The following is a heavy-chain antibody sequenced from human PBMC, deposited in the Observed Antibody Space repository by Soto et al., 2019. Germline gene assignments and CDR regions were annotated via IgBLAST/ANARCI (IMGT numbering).Heavy chain of an antibody. CDR3: ARGGWQARPSGAIDY. V-gene: IGHV1-46*01. J-gene: IGHJ4*02. CDR1: GYTFTSYY. CDR2: INPSGGST. Sequence: ASVKVSCKASGYTFTSYYMHWVRQAPGQGLEWMGIINPSGGSTSYAQKFQGRVTMTRDTSTSTVYMELSSLRSEDTAVYYCARGGWQARPSGAIDYWGQGTLVTVSS. D-gene: IGHD6-6*01.